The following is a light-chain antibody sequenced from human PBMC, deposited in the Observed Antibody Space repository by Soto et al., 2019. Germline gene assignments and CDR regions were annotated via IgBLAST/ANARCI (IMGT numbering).Light chain of an antibody. Sequence: QSALTQPASVSGSPGQSITISCTGTSSYVGSYNLVSWYQQHPGKAPKLMIYEVSKRPSGVSNRFSGSKSGNTASLTISGLKDEDEADYYCCSYAGSSTFVVFGGGTKLTVL. CDR1: SSYVGSYNL. CDR3: CSYAGSSTFVV. J-gene: IGLJ2*01. V-gene: IGLV2-23*02. CDR2: EVS.